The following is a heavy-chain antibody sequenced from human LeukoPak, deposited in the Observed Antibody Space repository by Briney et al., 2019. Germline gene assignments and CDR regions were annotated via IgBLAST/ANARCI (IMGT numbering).Heavy chain of an antibody. D-gene: IGHD3-10*01. CDR1: DGSISSYY. CDR3: ARSMVRGVIWDY. J-gene: IGHJ4*02. V-gene: IGHV4-59*08. Sequence: SETLSLTCTVSDGSISSYYWSWIRQPPGKGLEWIGYIYYSGSTNYNPSLKSRVTISVDTSKNQFSLKLSSVTVADTAVYYCARSMVRGVIWDYWGQGTLVTVSS. CDR2: IYYSGST.